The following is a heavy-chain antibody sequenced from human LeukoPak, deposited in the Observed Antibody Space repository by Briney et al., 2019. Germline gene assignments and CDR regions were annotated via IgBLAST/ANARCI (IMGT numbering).Heavy chain of an antibody. Sequence: KTGGSLRLSCAASGFTFSSYSMNWVRQAPGKGLEWVSSISSSSSYIYYADLVKGRFTISRDNAKNSLYLQMNSLRAEDTAVYYCAKDSRLSSTNWFDPWGKGTMVTVSS. CDR3: AKDSRLSSTNWFDP. J-gene: IGHJ5*02. D-gene: IGHD2-2*01. V-gene: IGHV3-21*04. CDR2: ISSSSSYI. CDR1: GFTFSSYS.